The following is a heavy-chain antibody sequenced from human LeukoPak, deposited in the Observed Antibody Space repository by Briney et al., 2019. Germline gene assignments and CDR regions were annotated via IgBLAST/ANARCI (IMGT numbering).Heavy chain of an antibody. V-gene: IGHV4-34*01. CDR1: GGSFSGYY. CDR2: INHSGST. J-gene: IGHJ4*02. D-gene: IGHD4-17*01. CDR3: AGGRTTVTTSDY. Sequence: SETLSLTCAVYGGSFSGYYWSWFRQPPGKGLEWIGEINHSGSTNYNPSLKSRVTIPVDTSKNQFSLKLSSVTAADTAVYYCAGGRTTVTTSDYWGQGTLVTVSS.